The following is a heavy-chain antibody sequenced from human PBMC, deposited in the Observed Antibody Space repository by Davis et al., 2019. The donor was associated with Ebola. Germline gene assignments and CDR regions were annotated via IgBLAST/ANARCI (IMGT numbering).Heavy chain of an antibody. CDR2: IYYSGST. J-gene: IGHJ5*02. CDR1: GGSISSYY. Sequence: SETLSLTCTVSGGSISSYYWSWIRQPPGKGLEWIGYIYYSGSTYYNPSLKSRVTISVDTSKNQFSLKLSSVTAADTAVYYCARGGAVAGPWGQGTLVTVSS. CDR3: ARGGAVAGP. V-gene: IGHV4-59*12. D-gene: IGHD6-19*01.